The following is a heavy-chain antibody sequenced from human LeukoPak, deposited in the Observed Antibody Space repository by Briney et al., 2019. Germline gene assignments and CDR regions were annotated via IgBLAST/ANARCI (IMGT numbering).Heavy chain of an antibody. V-gene: IGHV3-30-3*01. J-gene: IGHJ5*02. Sequence: GGSLRLSCAASGFTFSSYAMHWVRQAPGKGLEWVAVISYDGSNKYYADSVKGRFTISRDNSKNTLYLQMNSLRAEDTAVYYCARGGSGWYGWFDPWGQGTLVTVSS. D-gene: IGHD6-19*01. CDR2: ISYDGSNK. CDR1: GFTFSSYA. CDR3: ARGGSGWYGWFDP.